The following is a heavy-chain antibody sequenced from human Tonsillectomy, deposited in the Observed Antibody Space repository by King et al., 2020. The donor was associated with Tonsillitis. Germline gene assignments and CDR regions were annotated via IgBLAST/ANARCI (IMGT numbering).Heavy chain of an antibody. CDR2: IRRDGSVK. D-gene: IGHD1-26*01. V-gene: IGHV3-7*01. J-gene: IGHJ3*01. CDR1: GFTFSSYW. Sequence: VQLVESGGDFVQPGGSPRLSCAASGFTFSSYWMTWVRQTPGKGLEWVANIRRDGSVKNYVDSVKGRFTISRDNAKNSLYLQMNTLRGEDTAVYYCARDESPYSGSYYFDAFDVWGQGTLVTVSS. CDR3: ARDESPYSGSYYFDAFDV.